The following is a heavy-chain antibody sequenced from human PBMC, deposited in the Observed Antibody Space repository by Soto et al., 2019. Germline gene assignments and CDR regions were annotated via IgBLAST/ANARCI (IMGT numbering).Heavy chain of an antibody. J-gene: IGHJ4*02. D-gene: IGHD1-26*01. CDR1: VYTFTSYG. CDR2: ISAYNGNT. Sequence: ASGKVSCKASVYTFTSYGISWVRQAPGQGLEWMGWISAYNGNTNYAQKLQGRVTMTTDTSTSTAYMELRSLRSDDTAVYYCARVYFGGSYPDYWGQGTLVTVSS. V-gene: IGHV1-18*01. CDR3: ARVYFGGSYPDY.